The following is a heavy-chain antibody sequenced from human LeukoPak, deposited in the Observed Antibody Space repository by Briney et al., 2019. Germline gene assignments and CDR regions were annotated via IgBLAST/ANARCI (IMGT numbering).Heavy chain of an antibody. CDR2: IYHSGST. J-gene: IGHJ4*01. Sequence: SETLSLTCAVSGYSISSGYYWGWIRQPPGKGLEWIGSIYHSGSTYYNPSLKSRGTISVDTSKNQFSLKLSSVTAADTAVYYCASAGDDFHYFDYWGHGTLVTVSS. D-gene: IGHD3-16*01. CDR3: ASAGDDFHYFDY. CDR1: GYSISSGYY. V-gene: IGHV4-38-2*01.